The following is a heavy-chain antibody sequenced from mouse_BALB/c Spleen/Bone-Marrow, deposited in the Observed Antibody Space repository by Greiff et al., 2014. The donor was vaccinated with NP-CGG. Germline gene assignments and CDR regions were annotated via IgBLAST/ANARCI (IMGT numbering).Heavy chain of an antibody. CDR1: GYTFTSYW. CDR3: ARRDYDYDDYSMDY. J-gene: IGHJ4*01. Sequence: VQLQESGAELVKPGASVKLSCKTSGYTFTSYWIQWVKQRPGQGLGWIGEMFPRTGATYYNERFRGRATLTIDTSSSTAYMQLSSRTSEDSAVYFCARRDYDYDDYSMDYWGQGTSVTVSS. V-gene: IGHV1S132*01. CDR2: MFPRTGAT. D-gene: IGHD2-4*01.